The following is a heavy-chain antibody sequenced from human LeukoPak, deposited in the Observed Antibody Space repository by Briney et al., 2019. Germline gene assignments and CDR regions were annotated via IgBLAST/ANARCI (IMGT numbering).Heavy chain of an antibody. CDR2: IHPSGGST. D-gene: IGHD2-2*01. J-gene: IGHJ3*02. Sequence: GASVKVSCKASGYTFTSYYMHWVRQAPGQGLEWMGIIHPSGGSTSYAQKFQGRVTMTRDTSTSTVYMELSSLRSEDTAVYYCASSVYQSRVVPVQNAFDIWGQGTMVTVFS. CDR1: GYTFTSYY. CDR3: ASSVYQSRVVPVQNAFDI. V-gene: IGHV1-46*01.